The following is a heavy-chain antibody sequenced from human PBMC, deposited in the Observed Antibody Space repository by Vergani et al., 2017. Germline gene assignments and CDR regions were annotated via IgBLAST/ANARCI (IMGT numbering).Heavy chain of an antibody. D-gene: IGHD4-17*01. CDR1: GYTFTDHY. CDR3: ATPQTVTTGGMEV. Sequence: EVQLVQSGAEVKKPGATMQISCQVSGYTFTDHYMHWVKQAPGKGLEWMGLVDPEDGATIYAEKFKGRVTIAADTSTDTAHLELSSLRSEDTAVYYCATPQTVTTGGMEVWGQGTTVIVSS. CDR2: VDPEDGAT. V-gene: IGHV1-69-2*01. J-gene: IGHJ6*02.